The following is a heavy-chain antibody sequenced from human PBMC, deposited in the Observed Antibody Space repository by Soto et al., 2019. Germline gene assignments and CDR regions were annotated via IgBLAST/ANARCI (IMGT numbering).Heavy chain of an antibody. V-gene: IGHV1-69*01. J-gene: IGHJ6*02. CDR2: IIPIFGTA. CDR1: GGTFSSYA. CDR3: ASPLQQGYCSGGSCYSGYYYYGMDV. Sequence: QVQLVQSGAEVKKPGSSVKVSCKASGGTFSSYAISWVRQAPGQGLEWMGGIIPIFGTATNAQKFQGRVTIPAAESTSTAYMALSSRRSEDTAVEYCASPLQQGYCSGGSCYSGYYYYGMDVWGQGTTVTVSS. D-gene: IGHD2-15*01.